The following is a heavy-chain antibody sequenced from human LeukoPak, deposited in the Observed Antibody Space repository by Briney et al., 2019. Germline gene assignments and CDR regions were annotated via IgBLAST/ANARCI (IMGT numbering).Heavy chain of an antibody. J-gene: IGHJ6*02. CDR2: IYYSGST. Sequence: PSQTLSLTCTVSGGSISSGGYYWSWIRQHPGKGLEWIGYIYYSGSTYYNPSLKSRVTISVDTSKNQFSLKLSSVTAADTAVYYCARDRYDFWSGDPYYYGMDVWGQGTTDTVSS. CDR1: GGSISSGGYY. D-gene: IGHD3-3*01. CDR3: ARDRYDFWSGDPYYYGMDV. V-gene: IGHV4-31*03.